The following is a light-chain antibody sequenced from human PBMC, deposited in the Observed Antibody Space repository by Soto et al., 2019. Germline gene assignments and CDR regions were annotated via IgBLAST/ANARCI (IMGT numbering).Light chain of an antibody. CDR3: QQYGRPPQT. CDR2: GTS. V-gene: IGKV3-20*01. Sequence: EIVMTQSPSTLSMSPGERATLSCRASQSVSSYLAWYQHKPGQAPRLLIYGTSSRATDIPDRFTGSGPGTDFTLTISRLEPEDFAVYSCQQYGRPPQTFGQGTKVDIK. CDR1: QSVSSY. J-gene: IGKJ1*01.